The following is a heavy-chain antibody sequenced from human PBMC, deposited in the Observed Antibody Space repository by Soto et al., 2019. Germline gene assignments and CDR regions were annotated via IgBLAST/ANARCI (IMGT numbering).Heavy chain of an antibody. CDR3: ARDRYSSSSEGYYFDY. CDR1: GFTFSDYY. Sequence: GGSLRLSCAASGFTFSDYYMSWIRQAPGKGLEWVSYISSSGSTIYYADSVKGRFTISRDNAKNSLYLQMNSLRAEDTAVYYCARDRYSSSSEGYYFDYWGQGTLVTVSS. D-gene: IGHD6-6*01. V-gene: IGHV3-11*04. CDR2: ISSSGSTI. J-gene: IGHJ4*02.